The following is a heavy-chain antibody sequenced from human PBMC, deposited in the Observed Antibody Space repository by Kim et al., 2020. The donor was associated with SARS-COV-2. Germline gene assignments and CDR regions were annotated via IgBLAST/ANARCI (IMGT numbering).Heavy chain of an antibody. CDR1: GFTFTGHA. Sequence: GGSLRLSCTTSGFTFTGHAMSWVRQAPGKGLEWVSSIDGSDGTTYYVDSVRGRFTIPRDDSKNTLYLQMSALRGDDTAVYYCMKGGWGWIWDHWGQGTLV. D-gene: IGHD2-21*01. V-gene: IGHV3-23*01. J-gene: IGHJ4*02. CDR2: IDGSDGTT. CDR3: MKGGWGWIWDH.